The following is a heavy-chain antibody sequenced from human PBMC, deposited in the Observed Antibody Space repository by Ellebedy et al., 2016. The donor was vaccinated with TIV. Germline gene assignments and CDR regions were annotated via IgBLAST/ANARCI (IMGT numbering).Heavy chain of an antibody. D-gene: IGHD2-15*01. CDR3: TTGVCSGGNCPFDF. CDR2: IKSKTDTGRA. CDR1: GFTFSSYW. V-gene: IGHV3-15*01. Sequence: GESLKISCAASGFTFSSYWMSWVRQAPGKGLEWVGRIKSKTDTGRANYAAPLKGRFTISRDDSKNTLYLQMDSLETEDTAVYFCTTGVCSGGNCPFDFWGQGTLVTVSS. J-gene: IGHJ4*02.